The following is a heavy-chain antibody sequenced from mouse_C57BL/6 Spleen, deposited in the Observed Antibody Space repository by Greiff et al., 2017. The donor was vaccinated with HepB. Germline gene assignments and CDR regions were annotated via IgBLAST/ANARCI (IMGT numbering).Heavy chain of an antibody. Sequence: EVQLQQSGAELVRPGASVKLSCTASGFNIKDDSMHWVKQRPEQGLEWIGWIDPENGDTEYASKFQGTATITADTSSNTAYLQLSSLTSEDTAVYYCTRTRDYYAMDYWGQGTSVTVSS. J-gene: IGHJ4*01. CDR3: TRTRDYYAMDY. CDR2: IDPENGDT. CDR1: GFNIKDDS. V-gene: IGHV14-4*01.